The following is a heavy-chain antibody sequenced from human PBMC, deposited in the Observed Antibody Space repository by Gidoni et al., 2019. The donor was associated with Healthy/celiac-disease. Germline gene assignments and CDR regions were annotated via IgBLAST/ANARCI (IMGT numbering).Heavy chain of an antibody. CDR1: GVTYSSYA. J-gene: IGHJ3*02. CDR2: IIPIFGTA. CDR3: ARDRPYNWNAVTSRGTLMLFDI. Sequence: QVQLVQSGAEVQKPGSSGKGSCKAYGVTYSSYALSRVQQAPGQGLEWMGGIIPIFGTANYAQEVQVSVTITADESTSTAYMELGSLSSEDTAVYYCARDRPYNWNAVTSRGTLMLFDIWGQGTMVTVSS. V-gene: IGHV1-69*01. D-gene: IGHD1-20*01.